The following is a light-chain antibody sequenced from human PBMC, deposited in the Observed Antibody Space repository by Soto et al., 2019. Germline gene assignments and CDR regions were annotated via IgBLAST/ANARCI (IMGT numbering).Light chain of an antibody. CDR3: QQYNSYPYT. J-gene: IGKJ2*01. V-gene: IGKV1-5*03. CDR1: QSISSW. CDR2: KAS. Sequence: DIQMTQSPATLSASVGDRVTITCRASQSISSWLAWYQQKPGKAPKLLIYKASSLESGVPSRFSGSGSGTEFSLTISSLQPDDFATYYCQQYNSYPYTFGQGTKLEIK.